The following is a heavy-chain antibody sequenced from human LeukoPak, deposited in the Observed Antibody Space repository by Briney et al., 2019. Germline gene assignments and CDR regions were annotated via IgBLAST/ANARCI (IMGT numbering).Heavy chain of an antibody. CDR3: ARASRDGYNQNFDH. Sequence: GESLKISCKGLGYSFSSYWNAWVRQRPGKGLEWMGIIYPGGSETRYDPSFQGQVTISADSSTSTAYLQWSSLRASDTAMYYCARASRDGYNQNFDHWGQGTLVTVS. CDR2: IYPGGSET. D-gene: IGHD5-24*01. CDR1: GYSFSSYW. V-gene: IGHV5-51*01. J-gene: IGHJ4*02.